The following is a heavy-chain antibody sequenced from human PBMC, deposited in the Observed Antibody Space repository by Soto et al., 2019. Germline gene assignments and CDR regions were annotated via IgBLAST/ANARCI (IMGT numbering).Heavy chain of an antibody. CDR1: GGTFGSGA. CDR2: IIPIFGTT. D-gene: IGHD3-22*01. J-gene: IGHJ5*02. V-gene: IGHV1-69*06. Sequence: SVKVSCKASGGTFGSGAITWVRQAPGQGLEWVGRIIPIFGTTNYAQNLQGRVTISADKSTLTSYMELHSLTSDDTALYYCARDRTDSGYYTNWLDPWGQGTQVTVSS. CDR3: ARDRTDSGYYTNWLDP.